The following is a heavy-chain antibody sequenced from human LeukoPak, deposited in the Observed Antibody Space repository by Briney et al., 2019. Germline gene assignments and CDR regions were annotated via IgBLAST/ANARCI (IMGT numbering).Heavy chain of an antibody. V-gene: IGHV4-34*01. CDR3: ARMTTGHDY. CDR2: VNHSGYT. Sequence: SETLSLTCGVSGTSFSSYYWSWIRQTLGKGLEWIGEVNHSGYTNMNPSLKSRVTISVDTSKNQFSLRMSTVTAAATAVYFCARMTTGHDYWGQGTLVTVSS. CDR1: GTSFSSYY. D-gene: IGHD4-17*01. J-gene: IGHJ4*02.